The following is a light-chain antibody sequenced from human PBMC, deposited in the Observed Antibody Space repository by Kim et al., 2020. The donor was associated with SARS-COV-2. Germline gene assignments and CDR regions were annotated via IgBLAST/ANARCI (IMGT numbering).Light chain of an antibody. CDR2: AAS. CDR1: QSVSISF. CDR3: QHYGSSSWT. Sequence: STGKRATLACRASQSVSISFLALYQQKFGQTPRLLIYAASTRATGIPDRFSGSGSGTDFTLTISRLEPEDFAVYYCQHYGSSSWTFGQGTKVDIK. J-gene: IGKJ1*01. V-gene: IGKV3-20*01.